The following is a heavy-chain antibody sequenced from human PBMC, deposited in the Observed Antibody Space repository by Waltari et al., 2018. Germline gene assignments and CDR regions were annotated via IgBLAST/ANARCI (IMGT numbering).Heavy chain of an antibody. CDR2: ISSSSSYI. Sequence: EVQLVESGGGLVQPGGSLRLSCAASGFTFSSYSMNWVRQAPGKGLEWVSSISSSSSYIYYADSVKGRFTISRDNAKNSLYLQMNSLRAEDTAVYYCARLGDGYNQYAFDIWGQGTMVTVSS. CDR1: GFTFSSYS. CDR3: ARLGDGYNQYAFDI. D-gene: IGHD5-12*01. V-gene: IGHV3-21*01. J-gene: IGHJ3*02.